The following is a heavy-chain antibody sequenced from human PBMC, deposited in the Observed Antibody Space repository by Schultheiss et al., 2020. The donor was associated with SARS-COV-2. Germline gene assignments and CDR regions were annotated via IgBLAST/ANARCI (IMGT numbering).Heavy chain of an antibody. J-gene: IGHJ6*02. CDR1: GFTFSSYA. CDR3: ARANIRYYYGMDV. V-gene: IGHV3-74*01. CDR2: INSDGSST. D-gene: IGHD2/OR15-2a*01. Sequence: GGSLRLSCAASGFTFSSYAMHWVRQAPGKGLVWVSRINSDGSSTSYADSVKGRFTISRDNAKNTLYLQMNSLRAEDTAVYYCARANIRYYYGMDVWGQGTTVTVSS.